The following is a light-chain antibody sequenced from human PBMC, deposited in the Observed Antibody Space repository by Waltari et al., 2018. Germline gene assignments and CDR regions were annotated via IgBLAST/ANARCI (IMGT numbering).Light chain of an antibody. V-gene: IGLV2-14*03. CDR2: DVT. CDR1: SNDVRGDNY. J-gene: IGLJ2*01. Sequence: QSALTQPASVSGSPGQSITISCTGTSNDVRGDNYVSWYQQHPGKAPKLIISDVTYRPSGVSNRFSGSKSDNTASLTISGLQAEDESDYYCSSYTSRSTLVFGGGTKLTVL. CDR3: SSYTSRSTLV.